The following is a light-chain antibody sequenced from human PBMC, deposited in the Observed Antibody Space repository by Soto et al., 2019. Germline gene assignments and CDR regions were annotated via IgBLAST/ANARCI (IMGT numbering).Light chain of an antibody. CDR1: QSVSSY. J-gene: IGKJ2*01. Sequence: EIVLTQSPATLSLSQGVRATLSGRASQSVSSYLAWYHQKPGQVPRLLIYDASNRATGTPARFSGSGSGTDFTLTSSSLAPEDFGVYYCQQGSNGPATFGKGTKLEIK. V-gene: IGKV3-11*01. CDR3: QQGSNGPAT. CDR2: DAS.